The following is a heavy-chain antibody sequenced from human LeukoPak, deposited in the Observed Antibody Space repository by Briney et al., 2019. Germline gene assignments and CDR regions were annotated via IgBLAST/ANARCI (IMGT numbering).Heavy chain of an antibody. J-gene: IGHJ4*02. CDR2: ISAYNGNT. D-gene: IGHD3-22*01. CDR3: ARVDLTYYYDSSGYDFDY. Sequence: ASVKVSCKASGYTFTSYGISWLRQAPGQGLEWMGWISAYNGNTNYAQKLQGRVTMTTDTSTSTAYMELRSLRSDDTAVYYCARVDLTYYYDSSGYDFDYWGQGTLVTVSS. V-gene: IGHV1-18*01. CDR1: GYTFTSYG.